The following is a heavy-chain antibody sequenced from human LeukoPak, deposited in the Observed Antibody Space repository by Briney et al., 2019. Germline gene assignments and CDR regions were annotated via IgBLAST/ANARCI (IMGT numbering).Heavy chain of an antibody. V-gene: IGHV1-2*02. CDR3: ARDGLLWRRPYYYYYYYMDV. J-gene: IGHJ6*03. CDR1: GYTFTGYY. Sequence: GASVKVSCKASGYTFTGYYMHWVRQAPGQGLEWMGWINPNSGGTNYAQKFQGRVTMTRDTSISTAYMELSRLRSDDTAVYYCARDGLLWRRPYYYYYYYMDVWGKGTTVTISS. D-gene: IGHD3-10*01. CDR2: INPNSGGT.